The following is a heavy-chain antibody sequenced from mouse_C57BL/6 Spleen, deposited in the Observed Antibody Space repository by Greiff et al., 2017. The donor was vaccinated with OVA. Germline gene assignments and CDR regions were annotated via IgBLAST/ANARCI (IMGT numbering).Heavy chain of an antibody. CDR1: GYTFTSYW. CDR3: ARDYYGSSPLYYAMDY. J-gene: IGHJ4*01. D-gene: IGHD1-1*01. CDR2: INPSNGGT. V-gene: IGHV1-53*01. Sequence: QVQLKQPGTELVKPGASVKLSCKASGYTFTSYWMHWVKQRTGQGLEWIGNINPSNGGTNYNEKFKSKATLTVDKSSSTAYMQLSSLTSEDSAVYYCARDYYGSSPLYYAMDYWGQGTSVTVSS.